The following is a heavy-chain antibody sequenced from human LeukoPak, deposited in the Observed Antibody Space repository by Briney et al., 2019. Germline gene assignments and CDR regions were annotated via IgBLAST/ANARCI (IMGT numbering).Heavy chain of an antibody. CDR3: ARDRHSYYYGMDV. J-gene: IGHJ6*02. D-gene: IGHD6-6*01. CDR2: IYYSGST. Sequence: SQTLSLTCTVSGGSISSGGYYWSWIRQHPGKGLEWIGYIYYSGSTYYNPSLKSRVTISVDTSKNQFSLKLSSVTAADTAVYYCARDRHSYYYGMDVWGQGTTVTVSS. CDR1: GGSISSGGYY. V-gene: IGHV4-31*03.